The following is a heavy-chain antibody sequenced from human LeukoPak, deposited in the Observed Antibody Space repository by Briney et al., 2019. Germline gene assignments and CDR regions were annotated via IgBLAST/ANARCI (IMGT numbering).Heavy chain of an antibody. CDR2: IYYSGST. CDR3: ARRGYYYDSSGYPTQAFDY. D-gene: IGHD3-22*01. J-gene: IGHJ4*02. CDR1: GGSISSGGYY. Sequence: PSETLSLTCTVSGGSISSGGYYWSWIRQHPGKGLEWIGYIYYSGSTYYNPSLKSRVTISVDTSKNQFSLKLSSVTAADTAVYYCARRGYYYDSSGYPTQAFDYWGQGTLVTVSS. V-gene: IGHV4-31*03.